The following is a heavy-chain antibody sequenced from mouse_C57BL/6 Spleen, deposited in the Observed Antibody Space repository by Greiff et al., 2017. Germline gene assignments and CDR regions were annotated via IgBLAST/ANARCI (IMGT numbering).Heavy chain of an antibody. D-gene: IGHD1-1*01. Sequence: EVQLQQSGPELVKPGASVKISCKASGYTFTDYYMNWVKQSHGKSLEWIGDINPNNGGTSYNQKFKGKATLTVDKSSSTAYMERRSLTSEDSAVYYCARSYYYGSLDYWGQGTTLTVSS. J-gene: IGHJ2*01. V-gene: IGHV1-26*01. CDR3: ARSYYYGSLDY. CDR1: GYTFTDYY. CDR2: INPNNGGT.